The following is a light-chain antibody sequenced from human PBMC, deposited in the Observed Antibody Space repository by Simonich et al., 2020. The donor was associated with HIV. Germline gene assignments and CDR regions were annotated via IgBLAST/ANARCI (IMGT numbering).Light chain of an antibody. Sequence: EIVMTQSPATLSVSPGESATLTCRARQSVSSHLAWYQPQPGLAPRLLIYAASPRATGIPARFSGSGSGTEFTLVISSMQSEDFAVYYCQQYNAWPTFGGGTKVEIK. CDR2: AAS. V-gene: IGKV3-15*01. CDR1: QSVSSH. J-gene: IGKJ4*01. CDR3: QQYNAWPT.